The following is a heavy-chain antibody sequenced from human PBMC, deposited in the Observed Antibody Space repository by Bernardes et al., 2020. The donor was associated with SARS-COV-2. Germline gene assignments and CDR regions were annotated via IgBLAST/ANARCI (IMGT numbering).Heavy chain of an antibody. V-gene: IGHV3-21*01. J-gene: IGHJ6*03. D-gene: IGHD6-13*01. CDR2: ISSSSSYI. CDR3: AREEYSSSWSINSNYYYYMDV. Sequence: GGSLRLSCAASGFTFSSYSMNWVRQAPGKGLEWVSSISSSSSYIYYADSVKGRFTISRDNAKNSLYLQMNSLRAEDTAVYYCAREEYSSSWSINSNYYYYMDVWGKGTTVTVSS. CDR1: GFTFSSYS.